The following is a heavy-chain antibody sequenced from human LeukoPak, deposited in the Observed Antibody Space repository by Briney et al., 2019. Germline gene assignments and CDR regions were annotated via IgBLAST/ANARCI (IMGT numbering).Heavy chain of an antibody. CDR2: IKSKTDGCTT. V-gene: IGHV3-15*01. CDR1: GFIVNNKY. CDR3: TTDVVTGHAVTMVRGVSGY. D-gene: IGHD3-10*01. J-gene: IGHJ4*02. Sequence: GGSLRLSCAASGFIVNNKYMTWVRQAPGKGLEWVGRIKSKTDGCTTDYAARVKGRFTISRDDSKNTLYLQMNSLKTEDTAVYYCTTDVVTGHAVTMVRGVSGYWGQGTLVTVSS.